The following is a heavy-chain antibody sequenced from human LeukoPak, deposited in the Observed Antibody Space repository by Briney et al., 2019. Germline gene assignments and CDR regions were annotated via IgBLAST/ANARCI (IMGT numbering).Heavy chain of an antibody. V-gene: IGHV3-21*01. D-gene: IGHD3-16*01. CDR2: ISNSGRSI. CDR1: GFTFSSYS. Sequence: GGSLRLSCAASGFTFSSYSMNWVRQAPGKGLEWVSSISNSGRSIYYADSVRGRFTISRDNAKKSLYLQIHSLRAEDTAVYFCARGAARDIDYWGQGTLVTVSS. CDR3: ARGAARDIDY. J-gene: IGHJ4*02.